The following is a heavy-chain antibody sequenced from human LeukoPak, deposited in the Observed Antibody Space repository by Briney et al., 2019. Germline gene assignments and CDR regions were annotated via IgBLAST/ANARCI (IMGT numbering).Heavy chain of an antibody. Sequence: GGSLRLSCIVSGFTFGDYAMNWFRQAPGKGLEWVGFIRSKAFGGTPEYAASVKGRFTISRDDSKSIAYLQMNSLKTEDTAVYYCTNIVVVAAHYWGQGTLVTVSP. CDR1: GFTFGDYA. CDR2: IRSKAFGGTP. CDR3: TNIVVVAAHY. J-gene: IGHJ4*02. V-gene: IGHV3-49*03. D-gene: IGHD2-21*02.